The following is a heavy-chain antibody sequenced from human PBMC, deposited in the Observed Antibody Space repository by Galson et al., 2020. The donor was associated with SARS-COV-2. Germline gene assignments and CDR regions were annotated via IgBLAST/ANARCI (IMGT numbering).Heavy chain of an antibody. D-gene: IGHD1-26*01. CDR2: ISSSSSYI. CDR1: GFTFSNFG. V-gene: IGHV3-21*01. J-gene: IGHJ3*02. CDR3: ARVYSGSYYPAFDI. Sequence: PGGSLRLSCEASGFTFSNFGMHWVRQAPGKGLEWVSSISSSSSYIYYADSVKGRFTISRDNAKNSLYLQMNSLRAEDTAVYYCARVYSGSYYPAFDIWGQGT.